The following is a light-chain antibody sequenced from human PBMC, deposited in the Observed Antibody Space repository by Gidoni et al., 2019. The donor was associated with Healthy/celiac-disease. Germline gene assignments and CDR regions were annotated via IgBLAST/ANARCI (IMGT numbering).Light chain of an antibody. V-gene: IGLV6-57*02. CDR1: SGSIASNY. CDR3: QSYDSSNHVV. J-gene: IGLJ2*01. CDR2: EDN. Sequence: NFMLTQPHSVSESPGKTVTSSCTGSSGSIASNYVQWYQQRPGSAQTTVSYEDNQRPSGVPYRFSGSIDSSSNAASLTISGLKTEDEADYYCQSYDSSNHVVFGGGTKLTVL.